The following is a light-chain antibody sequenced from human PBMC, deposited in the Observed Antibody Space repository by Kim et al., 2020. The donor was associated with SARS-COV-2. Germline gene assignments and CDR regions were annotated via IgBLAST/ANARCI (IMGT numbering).Light chain of an antibody. Sequence: APGRTARSTCEGNNIGGKSVNWYQQKAGQAAILVIYYDYSRPSGSPERFSGSNSGNTATLTISRVDAGDEADYYCQVWDTTIHHVLFGGGTQLTVL. J-gene: IGLJ2*01. CDR2: YDY. CDR1: NIGGKS. CDR3: QVWDTTIHHVL. V-gene: IGLV3-21*04.